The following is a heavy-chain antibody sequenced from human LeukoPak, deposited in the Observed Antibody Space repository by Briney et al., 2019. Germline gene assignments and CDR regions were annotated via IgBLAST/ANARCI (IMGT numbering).Heavy chain of an antibody. Sequence: GGSLRLSCAASGFTFSTYGMHWVRQTPGKGLEWVAVISYDGSSKYYADSVKGRFTISRDNSENTLYLQMDSLRADDTAVYYCAKGPYYGSGTLDYWGQGTLVTVSS. V-gene: IGHV3-30*18. CDR1: GFTFSTYG. CDR3: AKGPYYGSGTLDY. D-gene: IGHD3-10*01. J-gene: IGHJ4*02. CDR2: ISYDGSSK.